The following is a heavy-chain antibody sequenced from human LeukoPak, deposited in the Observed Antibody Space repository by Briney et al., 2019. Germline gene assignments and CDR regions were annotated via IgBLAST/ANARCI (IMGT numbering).Heavy chain of an antibody. J-gene: IGHJ6*02. D-gene: IGHD3-3*01. V-gene: IGHV1-69*04. CDR1: GYTFTGYY. CDR3: ARDSWEWLLSD. Sequence: SVKVSCKASGYTFTGYYMHWVRQAPGQGREWMGRIIPILGIANYAQKFQGRVTITADESTSTAYMELSSLRSEDTAVYYCARDSWEWLLSDWGQGTTVTVSS. CDR2: IIPILGIA.